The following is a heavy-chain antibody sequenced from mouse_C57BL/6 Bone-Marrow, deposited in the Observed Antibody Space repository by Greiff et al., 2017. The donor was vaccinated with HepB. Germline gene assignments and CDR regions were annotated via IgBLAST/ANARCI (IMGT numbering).Heavy chain of an antibody. J-gene: IGHJ4*01. CDR3: ARLYDYDALDY. D-gene: IGHD2-3*01. Sequence: EVQGVESGGGLVKPGGSLKLSCAVSGFTFSDYGMHWVRQAPERGLEWVAYISSGSSTIYYADTVKGRFTISIDNTKNTLFLQMTSLRSEDTAMYYCARLYDYDALDYWGQGTSVTVSS. CDR2: ISSGSSTI. V-gene: IGHV5-17*01. CDR1: GFTFSDYG.